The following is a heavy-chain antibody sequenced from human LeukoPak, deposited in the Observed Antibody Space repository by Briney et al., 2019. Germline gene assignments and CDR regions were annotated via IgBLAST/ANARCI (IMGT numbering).Heavy chain of an antibody. Sequence: ASVRVSCKASGYTFTCYYMHWVRQAPGQGLEWMGRINPNSGGTNYAQKFQGRVTMTRDTSISTAYMELSRLRSDDTAVYYCAREGYDILTGDYYYGMDVWGQGTTVTVSS. CDR3: AREGYDILTGDYYYGMDV. D-gene: IGHD3-9*01. J-gene: IGHJ6*02. CDR1: GYTFTCYY. V-gene: IGHV1-2*06. CDR2: INPNSGGT.